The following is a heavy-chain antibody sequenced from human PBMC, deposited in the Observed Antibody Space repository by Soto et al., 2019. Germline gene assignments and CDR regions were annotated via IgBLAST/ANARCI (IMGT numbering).Heavy chain of an antibody. D-gene: IGHD6-13*01. CDR1: GFPFGGYG. CDR2: LANDGSYQ. Sequence: QVQLVESGGGVVQPGGSLRLSCEASGFPFGGYGMHWVRQAPGEGLEWVAVLANDGSYQYYADSMKGRFTISRDNSKNTLYLQMDSLRPGDTAVYYCAGSLGGSSYFCAAYWGQGTLVTVSS. CDR3: AGSLGGSSYFCAAY. V-gene: IGHV3-30*03. J-gene: IGHJ4*02.